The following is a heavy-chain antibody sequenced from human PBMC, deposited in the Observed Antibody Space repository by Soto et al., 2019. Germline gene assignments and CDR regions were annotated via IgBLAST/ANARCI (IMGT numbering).Heavy chain of an antibody. CDR2: ISGSDGST. J-gene: IGHJ4*02. CDR3: ARRSSSWYFDY. CDR1: GFTFSSYA. Sequence: EVQLLESGGGLVQHGGSLRLSCAASGFTFSSYAMNWVRQAPGKGLEWVSVISGSDGSTYYADSVNGRFTISRDNSKNTLNLQMHSLRAEDTAVYYCARRSSSWYFDYWGQGTLVTVAS. D-gene: IGHD6-13*01. V-gene: IGHV3-23*01.